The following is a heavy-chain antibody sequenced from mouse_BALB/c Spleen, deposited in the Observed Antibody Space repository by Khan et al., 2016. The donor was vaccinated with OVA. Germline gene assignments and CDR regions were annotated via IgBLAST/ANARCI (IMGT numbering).Heavy chain of an antibody. J-gene: IGHJ2*01. CDR2: IFPGGGYT. V-gene: IGHV1-63*02. CDR3: AGRGAARATWDYFDY. D-gene: IGHD3-1*01. Sequence: QVQLQQSGAELVRPGTSVKMSCKAAGYTFTNYWIGWVKQRPGHGLEWIGDIFPGGGYTNYDEKFKGKATLTADTSSSTAYMQLSSLTSEDSAIYYCAGRGAARATWDYFDYWGQGTTVTVSS. CDR1: GYTFTNYW.